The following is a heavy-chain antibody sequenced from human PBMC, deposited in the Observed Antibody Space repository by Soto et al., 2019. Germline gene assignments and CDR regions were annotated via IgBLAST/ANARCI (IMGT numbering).Heavy chain of an antibody. Sequence: PGGSLRLSCAASGFTFSSYGMHWVRQAPGKGLEWVAVISYDGSNKYYADSVKGRFTISRDNSKNTLYLQMNSLRAEDTVVYYCAKDYAGQGQLWLVWLSWFDPWGQGTLVTVSS. CDR3: AKDYAGQGQLWLVWLSWFDP. J-gene: IGHJ5*02. CDR1: GFTFSSYG. V-gene: IGHV3-30*18. CDR2: ISYDGSNK. D-gene: IGHD5-18*01.